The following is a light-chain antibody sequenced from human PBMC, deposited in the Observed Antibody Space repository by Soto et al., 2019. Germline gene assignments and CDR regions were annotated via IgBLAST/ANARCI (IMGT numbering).Light chain of an antibody. CDR2: EVS. Sequence: QSALTQPASVSGSPGQSITISCTGSSSDVGAYNYVSWFQQHPGKAPKLIIYEVSNRPSGVSDRFSGSKSGNTASLTISGLQAEDEADYHCSSYTSPTTWVFGGGTKLTVL. J-gene: IGLJ3*02. CDR1: SSDVGAYNY. CDR3: SSYTSPTTWV. V-gene: IGLV2-14*01.